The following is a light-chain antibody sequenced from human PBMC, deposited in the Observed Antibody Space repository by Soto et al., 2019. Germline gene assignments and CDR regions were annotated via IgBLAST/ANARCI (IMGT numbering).Light chain of an antibody. J-gene: IGKJ1*01. CDR1: QSISSW. CDR2: DAS. CDR3: QQDNIYSWT. Sequence: DIRLTQSPSTLSASVRDRVTITCRASQSISSWLAWYQQKPGKAPKLLIYDASSLESGVPSRFSGSGSGTEFTLTISSLQPDDFATYYCQQDNIYSWTFGQGGKVAI. V-gene: IGKV1-5*01.